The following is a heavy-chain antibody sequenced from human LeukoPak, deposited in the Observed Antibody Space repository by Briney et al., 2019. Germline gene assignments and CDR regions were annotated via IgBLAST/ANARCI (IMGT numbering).Heavy chain of an antibody. CDR3: ARRSDYGGNSD. Sequence: GESLKISCKGSGYSFTSYRIGWVRQMPGKGLEWMGIIYPGDSDTRYSPSFQGQVTVSADKSISTAYLQWSSLKASDTAIYYCARRSDYGGNSDWGQGTLVTVSS. CDR2: IYPGDSDT. D-gene: IGHD4-23*01. CDR1: GYSFTSYR. V-gene: IGHV5-51*01. J-gene: IGHJ4*02.